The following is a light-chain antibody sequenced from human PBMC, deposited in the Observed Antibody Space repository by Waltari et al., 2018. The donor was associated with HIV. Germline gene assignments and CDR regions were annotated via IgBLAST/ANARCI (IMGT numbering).Light chain of an antibody. CDR1: TSAVGGYNH. CDR2: EVT. V-gene: IGLV2-14*01. CDR3: SSYTSSNTVV. Sequence: QPPLTQPASVSGSPGQSITIPCTGTTSAVGGYNHVSWYQQHPGKAPKVMIYEVTIRPSGVSNRFSGSKSGNTASLTISGLQAEDESDYYCSSYTSSNTVVFGGGTKLTVL. J-gene: IGLJ2*01.